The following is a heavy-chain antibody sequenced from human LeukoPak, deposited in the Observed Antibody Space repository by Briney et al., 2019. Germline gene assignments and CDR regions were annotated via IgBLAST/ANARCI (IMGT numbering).Heavy chain of an antibody. CDR1: GFTFSNAW. CDR2: IKSKTDGGTT. CDR3: TTEGPQLVLSGTN. V-gene: IGHV3-15*01. J-gene: IGHJ4*02. Sequence: SGGSLRLSCAASGFTFSNAWMSWVRQAPGKGPEWVGRIKSKTDGGTTDYAAPVKGRFTISRDDSKNTLYLQMNSLKTEDTAVYYCTTEGPQLVLSGTNWGQGTLVTVSS. D-gene: IGHD6-13*01.